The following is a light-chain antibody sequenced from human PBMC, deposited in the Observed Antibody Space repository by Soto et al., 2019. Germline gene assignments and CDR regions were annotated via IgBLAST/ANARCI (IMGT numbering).Light chain of an antibody. CDR2: GAS. V-gene: IGKV3-20*01. CDR1: QHVTTTY. CDR3: QQYDSSYT. J-gene: IGKJ4*01. Sequence: IVLTQSPATLSLSPGERATLSCTASQHVTTTYIAWYQHKFGQAPRLLIYGASNRATGTPDGFTGGCFGTDFTLTISRVEPEDFAVYYCQQYDSSYTFGGGTKVEMK.